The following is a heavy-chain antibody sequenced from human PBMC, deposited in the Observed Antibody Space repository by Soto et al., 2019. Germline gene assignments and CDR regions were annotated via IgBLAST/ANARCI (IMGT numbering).Heavy chain of an antibody. V-gene: IGHV3-21*06. J-gene: IGHJ4*02. Sequence: GGSLRLSCAASGFTFSSYAMSWVRQAPGKGLEWVSSISSTTNYIYYGDSMKGRFTISRDNAKNSLYLEMNSLRAEDTAVYYCARESEDLTSNFDYWVQGTLVTVSS. CDR1: GFTFSSYA. CDR3: ARESEDLTSNFDY. CDR2: ISSTTNYI.